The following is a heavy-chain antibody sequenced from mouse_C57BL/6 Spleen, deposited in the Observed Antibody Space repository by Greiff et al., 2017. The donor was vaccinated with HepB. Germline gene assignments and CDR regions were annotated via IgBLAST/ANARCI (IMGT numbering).Heavy chain of an antibody. CDR2: IDPSDSYT. Sequence: QVQLQQSGAELVMPGASVKLSCKASGYTFTSYWMHWVKQRPGQGLEWIGEIDPSDSYTNYNQKFKGKSTLTVDKSSSTAYMQLSSLTSEDSAVYYCARPDYYGSSRGFAYWGQGTLVTVSA. CDR3: ARPDYYGSSRGFAY. J-gene: IGHJ3*01. CDR1: GYTFTSYW. D-gene: IGHD1-1*01. V-gene: IGHV1-69*01.